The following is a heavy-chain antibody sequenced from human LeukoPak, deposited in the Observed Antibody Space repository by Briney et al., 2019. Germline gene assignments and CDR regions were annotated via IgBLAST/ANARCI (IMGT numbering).Heavy chain of an antibody. CDR2: IYRGGST. J-gene: IGHJ6*03. D-gene: IGHD3-10*01. Sequence: GGSLRLSCAASGFTVSSNYMSWVRQAPGKGLEWVSVIYRGGSTYNADSVKGRFTISRDNSKNTLYLQMNSLRAEDTAVYYCARGGVNTMVRGVIRYYYMDVWGKGTTVTISS. CDR3: ARGGVNTMVRGVIRYYYMDV. V-gene: IGHV3-53*01. CDR1: GFTVSSNY.